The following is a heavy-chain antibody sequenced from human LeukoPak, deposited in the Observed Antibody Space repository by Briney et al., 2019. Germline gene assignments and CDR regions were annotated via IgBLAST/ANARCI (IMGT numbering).Heavy chain of an antibody. J-gene: IGHJ4*02. D-gene: IGHD3-16*02. CDR2: ISAYNGNT. CDR1: GYIFTSFY. CDR3: ARAQNWGSYRQAKTYFDC. V-gene: IGHV1-18*04. Sequence: GASVKVSCKASGYIFTSFYMHWVRQAPGQGLEWMGWISAYNGNTNYAQKLQGRVTMTTDTSTSTAYMELRSLRSDDTAVYYCARAQNWGSYRQAKTYFDCWGQGTLVTVSS.